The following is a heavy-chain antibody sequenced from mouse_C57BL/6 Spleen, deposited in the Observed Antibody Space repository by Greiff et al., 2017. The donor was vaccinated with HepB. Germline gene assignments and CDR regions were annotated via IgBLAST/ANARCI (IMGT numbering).Heavy chain of an antibody. CDR3: ARDNDYDGGYFDY. V-gene: IGHV3-6*01. CDR1: GYSITSGYY. CDR2: ISYDGSN. Sequence: ESGPGLVKPSQSLSLTCSVTGYSITSGYYWNWIRQFPGNKLEWMGYISYDGSNNYNPSLKNRISITRDTSKNQFFLKLNSVTTEDTATYYCARDNDYDGGYFDYWGQGTTLTVSS. D-gene: IGHD2-4*01. J-gene: IGHJ2*01.